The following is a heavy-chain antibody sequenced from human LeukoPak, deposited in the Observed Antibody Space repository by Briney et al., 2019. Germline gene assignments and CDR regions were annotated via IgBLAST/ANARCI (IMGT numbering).Heavy chain of an antibody. CDR1: GYTFTSYD. V-gene: IGHV1-8*01. D-gene: IGHD4-17*01. J-gene: IGHJ3*02. CDR2: MNPNSGNT. CDR3: ASHYGDYDAFDI. Sequence: ASVKVSCKASGYTFTSYDINWVRQATGQGLEWMGWMNPNSGNTGYAQKFQGRVTMTRNTSISTAYMELSSLRSEDTAVYYCASHYGDYDAFDIWGQGTMVTVCS.